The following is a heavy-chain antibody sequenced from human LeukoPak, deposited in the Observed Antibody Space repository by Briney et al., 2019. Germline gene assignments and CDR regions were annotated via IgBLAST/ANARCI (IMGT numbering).Heavy chain of an antibody. V-gene: IGHV3-23*01. CDR1: GFTFSNFA. D-gene: IGHD3-16*01. Sequence: GGSLRLSCAASGFTFSNFAMSWVRQAPGKGLQWVSAISDSGGGTFYADSVKGRFTISRDNSKNTLYLQMNSLRAEDTAVYYWAKVGVGWVSFEYWGQGTLVTVSS. CDR3: AKVGVGWVSFEY. CDR2: ISDSGGGT. J-gene: IGHJ4*02.